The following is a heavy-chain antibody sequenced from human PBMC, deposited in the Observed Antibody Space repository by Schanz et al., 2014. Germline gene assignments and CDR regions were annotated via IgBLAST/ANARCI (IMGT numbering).Heavy chain of an antibody. CDR3: ARGGTYGIFYDHMDV. D-gene: IGHD3-22*01. CDR1: GGSIRSYF. Sequence: QVQLQESGPGLLKPSETLSLTCTVSGGSIRSYFWSWIRQPPGKGLEWIGYIYYSGSSDYNPSLNSRVTISVDRSSNQFSVKLTSVTAADTAVYYCARGGTYGIFYDHMDVWGRGTTVTVSS. J-gene: IGHJ6*03. CDR2: IYYSGSS. V-gene: IGHV4-59*08.